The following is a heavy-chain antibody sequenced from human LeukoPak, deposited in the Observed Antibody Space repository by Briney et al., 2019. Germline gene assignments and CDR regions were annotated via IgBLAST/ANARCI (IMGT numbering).Heavy chain of an antibody. D-gene: IGHD3-10*01. CDR3: ARRITRIYYYGSGSAYYYYMDV. CDR1: GGSISSSNW. CDR2: IYHSGST. J-gene: IGHJ6*03. Sequence: PSETLSLTCAVSGGSISSSNWWSWARQPPGKGLEWIGEIYHSGSTNYNPSLKSRVTISVDTSKNQFSLKLSSVTAADTAVYYCARRITRIYYYGSGSAYYYYMDVWGKGTTVTVSS. V-gene: IGHV4-4*02.